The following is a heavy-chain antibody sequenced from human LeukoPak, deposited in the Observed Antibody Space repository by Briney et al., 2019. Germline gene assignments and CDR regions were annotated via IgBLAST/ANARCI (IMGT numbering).Heavy chain of an antibody. D-gene: IGHD2-2*01. V-gene: IGHV3-30*03. J-gene: IGHJ5*01. Sequence: GGSLRLSCAASGFTFSNYGMHWVRQAPGKGLEWVAVISYDGSNKYYADSVKGRFTISRDNSKNTLYLQMNSLKTEDTAVYYCTTEPPMDFFVVLPAWGQGTLVTVSS. CDR3: TTEPPMDFFVVLPA. CDR1: GFTFSNYG. CDR2: ISYDGSNK.